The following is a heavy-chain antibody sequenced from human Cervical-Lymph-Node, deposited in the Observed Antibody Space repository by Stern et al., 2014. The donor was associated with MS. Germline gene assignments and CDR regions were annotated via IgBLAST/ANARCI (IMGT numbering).Heavy chain of an antibody. D-gene: IGHD2-21*01. V-gene: IGHV5-51*01. CDR3: ARWSVACDY. CDR2: IYPGDSDI. Sequence: VQLAPSGAALKEPGESLKISCKTSGYNFINYWIAWVSQVPGKGLEWNGIIYPGDSDIRYSPSFQGHVTMSVDKSKTTAYLQWKSLKASDTAVYYCARWSVACDYWGQGALITVSS. J-gene: IGHJ4*02. CDR1: GYNFINYW.